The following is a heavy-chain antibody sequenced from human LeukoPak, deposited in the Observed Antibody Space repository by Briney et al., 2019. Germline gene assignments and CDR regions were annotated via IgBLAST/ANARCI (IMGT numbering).Heavy chain of an antibody. V-gene: IGHV3-23*01. CDR2: TGSNGVT. J-gene: IGHJ4*02. D-gene: IGHD3-22*01. Sequence: GGSLRLSCVASRIIVSSNYMTWVRQAPGKGLEWVSATGSNGVTYYADSVKGRFTISRDNSKNALYLQMNGLRADDTAVYYCGIRDTSDYYVFWGQGTLVTVSS. CDR1: RIIVSSNY. CDR3: GIRDTSDYYVF.